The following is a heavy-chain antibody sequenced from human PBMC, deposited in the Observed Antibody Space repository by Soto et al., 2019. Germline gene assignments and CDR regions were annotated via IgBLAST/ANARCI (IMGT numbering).Heavy chain of an antibody. CDR2: IYYSGGT. Sequence: QVQLQESGPGLVKPSETLSLTCTVSGGSISSYYWSWIRQPPGKGLEWIGYIYYSGGTNYNPSLTGRVSISVDTSKNECSMKLSYVTAAGTGVYNCARRYRSAFDVWCHGTMVTVSS. CDR3: ARRYRSAFDV. V-gene: IGHV4-59*01. J-gene: IGHJ3*01. D-gene: IGHD6-13*01. CDR1: GGSISSYY.